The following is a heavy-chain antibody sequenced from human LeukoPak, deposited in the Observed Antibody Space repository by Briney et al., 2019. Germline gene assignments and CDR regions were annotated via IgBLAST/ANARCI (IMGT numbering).Heavy chain of an antibody. CDR1: GFTFSDYY. D-gene: IGHD5-24*01. J-gene: IGHJ4*02. CDR2: ISSSGTTI. CDR3: ARDGYNFYYFDY. Sequence: GGSLRLSCAASGFTFSDYYMSWIRQAPGKGLEWVSYISSSGTTIYYADSVKGRFTISRDNAKNSLYLQMNSQRAEDTAVYYCARDGYNFYYFDYWGQGTLVTVSS. V-gene: IGHV3-11*01.